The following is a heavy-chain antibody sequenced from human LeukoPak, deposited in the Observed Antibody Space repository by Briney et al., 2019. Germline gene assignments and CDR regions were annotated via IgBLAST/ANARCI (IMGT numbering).Heavy chain of an antibody. CDR1: GGSISSSTYY. D-gene: IGHD6-13*01. V-gene: IGHV4-39*07. Sequence: SETLSLTCTVSGGSISSSTYYGGWIRQPPGKGLEWIGSIFYSGNTYYNPSLKSRVTISIDTSKNQFSLKLSSVTAADTAVYYCARGGSSSWSPRSIAFDIWGQGTMVTVSS. J-gene: IGHJ3*02. CDR3: ARGGSSSWSPRSIAFDI. CDR2: IFYSGNT.